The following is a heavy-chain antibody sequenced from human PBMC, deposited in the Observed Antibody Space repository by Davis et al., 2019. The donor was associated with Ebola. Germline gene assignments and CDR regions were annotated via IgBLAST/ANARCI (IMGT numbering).Heavy chain of an antibody. V-gene: IGHV5-51*01. CDR3: ARLTYYYGSRLFDY. CDR2: IYPGDSDT. D-gene: IGHD3-10*01. J-gene: IGHJ4*02. Sequence: PGGSLRLSCKGSGYSFTSYWIGWVRQMPGKGLEWMGIIYPGDSDTRYSPSFQGQVTISADKSISTAYLQWSSLKASDTAMYYCARLTYYYGSRLFDYWGQGTLVTVSS. CDR1: GYSFTSYW.